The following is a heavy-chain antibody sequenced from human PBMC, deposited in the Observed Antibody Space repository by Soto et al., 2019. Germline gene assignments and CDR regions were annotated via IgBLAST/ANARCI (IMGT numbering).Heavy chain of an antibody. CDR1: GGSISSGGYY. V-gene: IGHV4-31*03. CDR2: IYYSGST. D-gene: IGHD3-3*01. J-gene: IGHJ5*02. Sequence: PSETLSLTCTVSGGSISSGGYYWSWIRQHPGKGLEWIGYIYYSGSTYYNPYLKSRVTISVDTSKNQFSLKLSSVTAADTAVYYCARGYYDFWSGYYSNWFDPWGQGTLVTVSS. CDR3: ARGYYDFWSGYYSNWFDP.